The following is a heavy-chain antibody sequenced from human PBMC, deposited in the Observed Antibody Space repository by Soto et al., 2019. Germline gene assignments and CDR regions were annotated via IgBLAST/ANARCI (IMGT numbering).Heavy chain of an antibody. J-gene: IGHJ4*02. CDR1: GGSISSSSYY. Sequence: SETLSLTCTVSGGSISSSSYYWGWIRQPPGKGLEWIGSIYYSGSTYYNPSLKSRVTISVDTSKNQFSLKLSSVTAADTAVYYCASQRERDYYDSSGYYVWGQGTLVTVSS. CDR3: ASQRERDYYDSSGYYV. CDR2: IYYSGST. V-gene: IGHV4-39*01. D-gene: IGHD3-22*01.